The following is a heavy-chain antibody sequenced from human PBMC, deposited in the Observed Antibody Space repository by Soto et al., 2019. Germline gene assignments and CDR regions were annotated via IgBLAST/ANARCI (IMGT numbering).Heavy chain of an antibody. Sequence: QVQLVQSGAEVKKPGSSVKVSCKASGGTFSSYAISWVRQAPGQGLEWMGGIIPIFGTANYAQKFQGRVTITVDESTSTAYMELSSLRSEDTAVYYCARGGDSSGYYSHYYYYGMDVWGQGTTVTVSS. J-gene: IGHJ6*02. CDR3: ARGGDSSGYYSHYYYYGMDV. CDR1: GGTFSSYA. V-gene: IGHV1-69*01. CDR2: IIPIFGTA. D-gene: IGHD3-22*01.